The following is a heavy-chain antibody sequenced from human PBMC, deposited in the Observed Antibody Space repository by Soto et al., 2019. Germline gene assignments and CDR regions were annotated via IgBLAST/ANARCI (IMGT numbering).Heavy chain of an antibody. D-gene: IGHD6-6*01. Sequence: PVGSLRLSCAASGFTFSSYAMHWVRQAPGKGLERVAVISYDGSNKYYADSVKGRFTVSRDNSKNTLYLQMNSLRAEDTAVYYCASWSYGYSSSSGHYFDYWGQGTLVTVSS. CDR3: ASWSYGYSSSSGHYFDY. CDR2: ISYDGSNK. J-gene: IGHJ4*02. V-gene: IGHV3-30-3*01. CDR1: GFTFSSYA.